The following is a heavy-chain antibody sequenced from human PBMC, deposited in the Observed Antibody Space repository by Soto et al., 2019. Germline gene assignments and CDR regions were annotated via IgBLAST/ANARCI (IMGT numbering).Heavy chain of an antibody. Sequence: QVQLVQSGAEVKKPGSSVKVSCKASGGTFSNYAISWVRQAPGQGLEWMGGIIPISGTANYAQKFQGRVTITAGESTSTAYMELSNLRSEDTAVYYCARSQGSSTSLEIYYYYYYGMDVWGQGTTVTVSS. CDR1: GGTFSNYA. J-gene: IGHJ6*02. CDR2: IIPISGTA. V-gene: IGHV1-69*01. CDR3: ARSQGSSTSLEIYYYYYYGMDV. D-gene: IGHD2-2*01.